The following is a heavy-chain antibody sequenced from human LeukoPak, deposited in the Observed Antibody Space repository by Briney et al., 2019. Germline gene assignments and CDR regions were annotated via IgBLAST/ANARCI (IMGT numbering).Heavy chain of an antibody. J-gene: IGHJ4*02. V-gene: IGHV4-39*07. CDR2: IYYSGST. D-gene: IGHD4-23*01. CDR1: GGSISSSSYY. Sequence: PSETLSLTCTVSGGSISSSSYYWGWIRQPPGKGLEWIGSIYYSGSTYYNPSLKSRVTISVDTSKNQFSLKLSSVTAADMAVYYCARDLEYAYGGNSRDDYWGQGTLVTVSS. CDR3: ARDLEYAYGGNSRDDY.